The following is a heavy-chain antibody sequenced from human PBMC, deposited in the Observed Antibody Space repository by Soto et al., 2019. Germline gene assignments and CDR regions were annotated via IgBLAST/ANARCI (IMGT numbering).Heavy chain of an antibody. V-gene: IGHV4-59*01. CDR2: IYYSGST. Sequence: SETLSLTCTVSGGSISSYYWSWIRQPPGKGLEWIGYIYYSGSTNYNPSLKSRVIISVDTSKNQFSLKLTSVTAADTAVYYCARAMGYYASGSYFDPWGQGSLVTVSS. D-gene: IGHD3-10*01. CDR1: GGSISSYY. CDR3: ARAMGYYASGSYFDP. J-gene: IGHJ5*02.